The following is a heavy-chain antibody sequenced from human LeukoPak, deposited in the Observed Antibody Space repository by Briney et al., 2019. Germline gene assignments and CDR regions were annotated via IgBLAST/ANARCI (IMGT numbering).Heavy chain of an antibody. CDR1: GFTFSNYW. J-gene: IGHJ6*04. CDR3: GRANKDITAADTSFGMDV. D-gene: IGHD6-13*01. Sequence: QPGGSLRLSCAASGFTFSNYWMHWVRQAPGKGLVWVSRINSDGSSTSHADSVKGRFTISRVNAKNTLYLQMNSLRAEDTALYYCGRANKDITAADTSFGMDVWGKRTTVTVSS. V-gene: IGHV3-74*01. CDR2: INSDGSST.